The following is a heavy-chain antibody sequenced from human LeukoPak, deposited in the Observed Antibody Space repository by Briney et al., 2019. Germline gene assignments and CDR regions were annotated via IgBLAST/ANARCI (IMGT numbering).Heavy chain of an antibody. V-gene: IGHV4-34*01. CDR2: INHSGST. Sequence: SETLSLTCAVYGGSFSGYYRSWIRQPPGKGLEWIGEINHSGSTNYNPSLKSRVTISVDTSKNQFSLKLSSVTAADTAVYYCARVPGSYFFVGYGAFDIWGQGTMVTVSS. CDR3: ARVPGSYFFVGYGAFDI. J-gene: IGHJ3*02. CDR1: GGSFSGYY. D-gene: IGHD1-26*01.